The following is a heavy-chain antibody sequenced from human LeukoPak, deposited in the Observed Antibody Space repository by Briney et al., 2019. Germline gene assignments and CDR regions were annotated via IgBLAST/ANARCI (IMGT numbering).Heavy chain of an antibody. D-gene: IGHD1-26*01. CDR3: AREASGYSFADY. CDR2: LNGDTT. J-gene: IGHJ4*02. Sequence: GGSLRLSCAASGFTFSSYAMCWVRQAPGKGLKWVSALNGDTTYYAESVKGWFTVSRDNSKNTLYLQMNSLTAEDTAVYYCAREASGYSFADYWGQGTLVTVSS. V-gene: IGHV3-23*01. CDR1: GFTFSSYA.